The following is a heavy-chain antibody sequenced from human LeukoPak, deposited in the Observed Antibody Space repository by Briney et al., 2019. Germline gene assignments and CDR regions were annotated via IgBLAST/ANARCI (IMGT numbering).Heavy chain of an antibody. Sequence: GGSLRLSCAASGITFSSYNMNWVRQAPGKGLEWVSSISSRSSYIYYADSVKGRFTISRDNSKNTLYLQTNSLRAEDTAVYYCSKHGYSSGWPQVPCDYWGQGTLVTVSS. D-gene: IGHD6-19*01. CDR2: ISSRSSYI. V-gene: IGHV3-21*04. J-gene: IGHJ4*02. CDR3: SKHGYSSGWPQVPCDY. CDR1: GITFSSYN.